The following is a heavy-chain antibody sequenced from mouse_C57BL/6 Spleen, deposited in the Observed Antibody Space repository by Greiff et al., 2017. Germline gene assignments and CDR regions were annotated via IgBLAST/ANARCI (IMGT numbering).Heavy chain of an antibody. CDR2: IDPETGGT. CDR3: TRRDYYGNNYYAMDY. D-gene: IGHD2-1*01. CDR1: GYTFTDYE. V-gene: IGHV1-15*01. Sequence: VQLQQSGAELVRPGASVTLSCKASGYTFTDYEMHWVKQTPVHGLEWIGAIDPETGGTAYNQKFKGKAILTADKSSSTAYMELRSLTSEDSAVYYFTRRDYYGNNYYAMDYWGQGTSVTVSS. J-gene: IGHJ4*01.